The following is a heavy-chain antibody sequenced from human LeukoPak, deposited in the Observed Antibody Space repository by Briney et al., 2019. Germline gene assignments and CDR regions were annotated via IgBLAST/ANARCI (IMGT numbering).Heavy chain of an antibody. CDR1: GYTFTSYY. J-gene: IGHJ4*02. V-gene: IGHV1-46*01. CDR2: INPSGAST. Sequence: ASVKVSCKASGYTFTSYYMHWVRQAPGQGLEWMEIINPSGASTSYAQKFQGRVTMTRDTSTSTVYMELSSLRSEDTAVYYCARAGSNGDYVDYWGQGTLVTVSS. CDR3: ARAGSNGDYVDY. D-gene: IGHD4-17*01.